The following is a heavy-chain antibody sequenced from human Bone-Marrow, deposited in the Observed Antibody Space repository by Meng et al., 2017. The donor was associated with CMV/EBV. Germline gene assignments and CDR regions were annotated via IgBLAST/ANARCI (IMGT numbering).Heavy chain of an antibody. CDR2: ISYDGSNK. CDR3: VSTSGQ. Sequence: GESLKISCAASGFTFSSYAMHWVRQAPGKGLEWVAVISYDGSNKYYADSVKGRFTISRDNSKNTLYLQMNSLRAEDTAVYYCVSTSGQWGQGALVTVSS. V-gene: IGHV3-30-3*01. D-gene: IGHD3-16*01. J-gene: IGHJ4*02. CDR1: GFTFSSYA.